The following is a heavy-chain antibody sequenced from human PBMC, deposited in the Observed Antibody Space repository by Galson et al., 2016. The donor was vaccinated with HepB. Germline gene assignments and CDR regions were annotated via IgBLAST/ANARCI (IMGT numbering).Heavy chain of an antibody. J-gene: IGHJ4*02. CDR2: ISRGGDST. CDR3: AQGSTAPAV. D-gene: IGHD2-2*01. V-gene: IGHV3-23*01. Sequence: SLRLSCAASGFTFSNYGMTWVRQAPGKGLEGVSSISRGGDSTDYADSVKGRFTISRDNSKNTRSLKMNSLTADDTAIYYCAQGSTAPAVWGEGTLVTVSS. CDR1: GFTFSNYG.